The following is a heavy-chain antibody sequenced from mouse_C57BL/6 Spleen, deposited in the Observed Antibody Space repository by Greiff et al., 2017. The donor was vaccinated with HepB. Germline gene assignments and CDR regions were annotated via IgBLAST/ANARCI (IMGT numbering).Heavy chain of an antibody. CDR2: IYPGDGDT. CDR3: ARSEGLPRYFDV. Sequence: VQLQQSGPELVKPGASVKISCKASGYAFSSSWMNWVKQRPGKGLEWIGRIYPGDGDTNYNGKFKGKATLTADKSSSTAYMQLSSLTSEDSAVYFCARSEGLPRYFDVWGTGTTVTVSS. J-gene: IGHJ1*03. D-gene: IGHD2-2*01. V-gene: IGHV1-82*01. CDR1: GYAFSSSW.